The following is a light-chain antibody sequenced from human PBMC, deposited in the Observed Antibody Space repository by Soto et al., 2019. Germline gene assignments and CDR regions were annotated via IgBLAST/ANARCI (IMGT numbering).Light chain of an antibody. V-gene: IGLV1-44*01. J-gene: IGLJ3*02. CDR1: SSNIGSNT. CDR2: SNN. Sequence: QSVLTQPPSASGTPGQRVTSSCSGSSSNIGSNTVNWYQQLPGTAPKLLIYSNNQRPSGVPDRFSGSKSGTSASLAISGLKSEDEADYYCAAWDDSLNGWVFGGGTQLTVL. CDR3: AAWDDSLNGWV.